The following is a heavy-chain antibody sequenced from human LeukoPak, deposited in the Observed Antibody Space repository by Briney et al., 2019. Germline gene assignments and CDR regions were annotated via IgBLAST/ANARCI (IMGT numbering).Heavy chain of an antibody. CDR2: INPDSGGT. CDR3: ARDWGGSYYYFDY. J-gene: IGHJ4*02. V-gene: IGHV1-2*06. D-gene: IGHD1-26*01. Sequence: GASVKVSCTASRYTFIGYYMHWVRQAPGQGLEWMGRINPDSGGTEYAQKFQGRVTMTRDTSISTAYMELNSLRSDDTAVYYCARDWGGSYYYFDYWGQGTLVTVSS. CDR1: RYTFIGYY.